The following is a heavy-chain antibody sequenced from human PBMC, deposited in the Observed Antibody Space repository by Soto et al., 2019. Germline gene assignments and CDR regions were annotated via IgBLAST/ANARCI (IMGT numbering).Heavy chain of an antibody. J-gene: IGHJ4*02. V-gene: IGHV4-59*01. D-gene: IGHD6-13*01. Sequence: SETLSLTCTVSGGSMSSYYWNWVRQSPGKGLEWIGYIYYSGTTYYNPSLKSRVTISANSSKNQFSLKLTSVTAADTAVYYCARVRGTAGKRYFDYWGQGTLVTVSS. CDR1: GGSMSSYY. CDR2: IYYSGTT. CDR3: ARVRGTAGKRYFDY.